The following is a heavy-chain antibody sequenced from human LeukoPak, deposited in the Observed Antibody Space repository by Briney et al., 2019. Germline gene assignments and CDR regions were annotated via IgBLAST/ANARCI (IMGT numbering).Heavy chain of an antibody. Sequence: GGSLRLSCAASGFTFDDYTMHWVRQAPGKGLEWVSGISWNSGSIGYADSVKGRFTISRDNAKNSLYLQMNSLRAEDTALYYCAKFSGYYYGMDVWGQGTTVTVSS. CDR2: ISWNSGSI. J-gene: IGHJ6*02. CDR3: AKFSGYYYGMDV. V-gene: IGHV3-9*01. CDR1: GFTFDDYT.